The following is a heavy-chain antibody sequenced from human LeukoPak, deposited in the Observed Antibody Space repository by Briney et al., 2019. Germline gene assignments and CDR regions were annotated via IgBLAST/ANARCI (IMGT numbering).Heavy chain of an antibody. CDR1: GFTFSSYA. D-gene: IGHD3-16*02. CDR2: ISYDGSNK. J-gene: IGHJ4*02. CDR3: ARGEGYEKRLGELSLSVY. Sequence: GGSLRLSCAASGFTFSSYAMHWVRQAPGKGLEWVAVISYDGSNKYYADSVKGRFTISRDNSKNTLYLQMNSLRAEDTAVYYCARGEGYEKRLGELSLSVYWGQGTLVTVSS. V-gene: IGHV3-30*04.